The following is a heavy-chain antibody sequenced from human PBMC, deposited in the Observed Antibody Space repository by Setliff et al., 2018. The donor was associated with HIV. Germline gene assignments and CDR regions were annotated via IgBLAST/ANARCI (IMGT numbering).Heavy chain of an antibody. J-gene: IGHJ6*03. Sequence: SETLSLTCAVSGYSISSDNYYWSWIQQPAGKGLEWIGHIYTSGTTVYNHSLKSRVAISVDTSKNQFSLRLSSATAADTGVYYCARHRDPPGSSWIFYYFYMDLWGGGTTVTVS. CDR2: IYTSGTT. D-gene: IGHD6-13*01. CDR1: GYSISSDNYY. CDR3: ARHRDPPGSSWIFYYFYMDL. V-gene: IGHV4-61*09.